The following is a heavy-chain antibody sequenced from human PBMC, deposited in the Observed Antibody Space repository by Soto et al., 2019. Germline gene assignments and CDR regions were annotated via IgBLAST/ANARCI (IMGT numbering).Heavy chain of an antibody. CDR3: AREVRIRYSSGWIYFDY. Sequence: GGSLRLSCAASGFTFSSYWMHWVRQAPGKGLVWVSRINSDGSSTSYADSVKGRFTISRDNAKNTLYLQMNSLRAEDTAVYYCAREVRIRYSSGWIYFDYWGQGTLVTVSS. CDR2: INSDGSST. V-gene: IGHV3-74*01. D-gene: IGHD6-19*01. CDR1: GFTFSSYW. J-gene: IGHJ4*02.